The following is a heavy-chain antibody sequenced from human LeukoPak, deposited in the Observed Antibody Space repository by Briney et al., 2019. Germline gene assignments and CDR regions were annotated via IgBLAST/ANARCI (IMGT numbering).Heavy chain of an antibody. Sequence: PGGSLRLSCAASGFTFSSYWMSWVRQAPGQGLEWMTNIKQDGSEKYYVDSVKGRFTISRDNAKNSLYLQMNSLRAEDTAVYYCASLKGMDVWGQGTTVTVSS. J-gene: IGHJ6*02. CDR2: IKQDGSEK. CDR3: ASLKGMDV. V-gene: IGHV3-7*05. CDR1: GFTFSSYW.